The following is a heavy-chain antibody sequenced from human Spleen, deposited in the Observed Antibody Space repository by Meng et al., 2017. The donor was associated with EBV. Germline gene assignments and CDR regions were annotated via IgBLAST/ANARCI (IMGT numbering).Heavy chain of an antibody. V-gene: IGHV4-30-4*01. CDR1: VGSISSGDYY. CDR3: ASSLYSSSRVNWFDP. D-gene: IGHD6-13*01. Sequence: QVELAESAQGLVKPPQTVSLTRAVSVGSISSGDYYWSWIRQPPGTGLEWIGYIFFGGSTNYNPSLKSRVTMSVDTSKNQFSLKLSSVTAADTAVYYCASSLYSSSRVNWFDPWGQGALVTVSS. J-gene: IGHJ5*02. CDR2: IFFGGST.